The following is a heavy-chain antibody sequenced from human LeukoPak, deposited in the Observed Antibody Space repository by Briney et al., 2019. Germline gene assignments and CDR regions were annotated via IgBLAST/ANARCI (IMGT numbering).Heavy chain of an antibody. CDR1: GGSINSHY. J-gene: IGHJ6*03. CDR2: IYYSGST. V-gene: IGHV4-59*11. Sequence: SETLSLTCTVSGGSINSHYWSWIRQPPGKGLEWIGYIYYSGSTNYNPSLKRRVTISVDTSKNQFSLKLSAVTAADTPVYYCAREEGDYDSGASRYYYYYMDVWGKGTTVTVSS. D-gene: IGHD3-22*01. CDR3: AREEGDYDSGASRYYYYYMDV.